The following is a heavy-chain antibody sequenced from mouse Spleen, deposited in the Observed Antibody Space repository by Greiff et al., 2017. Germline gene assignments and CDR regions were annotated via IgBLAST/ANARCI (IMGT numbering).Heavy chain of an antibody. V-gene: IGHV2-2*01. CDR1: GFSLTSYG. CDR2: IWSGGST. J-gene: IGHJ4*01. CDR3: ARKLSYAMDY. Sequence: VQLQQSGPGLVQPSQSLSITCKVSGFSLTSYGVHWVRQSPGKGLEWLGVIWSGGSTDYNAAFISRLSISKDNSKSQVFFKMNSLQADDTAIYYCARKLSYAMDYWGQGTSVTVSS.